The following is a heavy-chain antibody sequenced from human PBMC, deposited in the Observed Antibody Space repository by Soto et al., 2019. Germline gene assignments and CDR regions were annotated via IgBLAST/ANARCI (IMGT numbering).Heavy chain of an antibody. CDR2: IYYSGST. CDR3: ARFYYYGSGSHFDY. D-gene: IGHD3-10*01. J-gene: IGHJ4*02. CDR1: GGSISSYY. V-gene: IGHV4-59*01. Sequence: SETLSLTCTVSGGSISSYYWSWIRQPPGKGLEWIGYIYYSGSTNYNPSLKSRVTISVDTSKNQFSLKLSSVTAADTAVYYCARFYYYGSGSHFDYWGQGTLVTVSS.